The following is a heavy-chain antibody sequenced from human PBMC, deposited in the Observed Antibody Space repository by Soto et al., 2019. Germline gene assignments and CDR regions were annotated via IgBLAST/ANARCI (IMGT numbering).Heavy chain of an antibody. CDR3: ARDQGERWLQLRSWFDP. CDR2: IIPIFGTA. V-gene: IGHV1-69*06. J-gene: IGHJ5*02. Sequence: QVQLVQSGAEVKKPGSSVKVSCKASGGTFSSYAISWVRQAPGQGLEWMGGIIPIFGTANYAQKFQGRVTITADKSTSTAYMELSSLRSEETDVYYCARDQGERWLQLRSWFDPWGQGTLVTVSS. D-gene: IGHD5-12*01. CDR1: GGTFSSYA.